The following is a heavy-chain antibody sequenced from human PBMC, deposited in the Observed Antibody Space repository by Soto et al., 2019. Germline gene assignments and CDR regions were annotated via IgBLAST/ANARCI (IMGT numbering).Heavy chain of an antibody. D-gene: IGHD6-6*01. J-gene: IGHJ6*02. CDR3: ARAPRGAAPYYYYGMDV. V-gene: IGHV1-18*01. CDR2: ISAYNGNT. Sequence: ASVKVSCKASGYTFTSYGISWVRQAPGQGLEWMGWISAYNGNTNYAQKLQGRVTMTTDTSTSTAYMELRSLRSDDTAVYYCARAPRGAAPYYYYGMDVWGQGTTVTVSS. CDR1: GYTFTSYG.